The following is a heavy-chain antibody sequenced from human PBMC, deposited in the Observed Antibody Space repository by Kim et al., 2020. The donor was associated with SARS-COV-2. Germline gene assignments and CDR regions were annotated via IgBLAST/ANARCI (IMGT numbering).Heavy chain of an antibody. CDR3: ARKLVGGVVITTNYYYGMDV. Sequence: GGSLRLSCAASGFTFSSYWMSWVRQAPGKGLEWVANIKQDGSEKYYVDSVKGRFTISRDNAKNSLYLQMNSLRAEDTAVYYCARKLVGGVVITTNYYYGMDVWGQGTTVTVSS. CDR2: IKQDGSEK. V-gene: IGHV3-7*01. D-gene: IGHD3-22*01. J-gene: IGHJ6*02. CDR1: GFTFSSYW.